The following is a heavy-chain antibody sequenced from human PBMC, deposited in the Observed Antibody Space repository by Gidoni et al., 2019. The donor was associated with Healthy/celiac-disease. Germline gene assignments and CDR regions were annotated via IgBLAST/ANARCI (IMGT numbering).Heavy chain of an antibody. V-gene: IGHV4-34*01. J-gene: IGHJ5*02. Sequence: QVQLQQWGAGLLKPSETLSLTCAVYGGSFSGYYWSWIRQPPGKGLDWIGEINHSGSTNYNPSLKSRVTISVDTSKNQFSLKLSSVTAADTAVYYCARVAEYDFWSGWWWFDPWGQGTLVTVSS. CDR3: ARVAEYDFWSGWWWFDP. CDR1: GGSFSGYY. D-gene: IGHD3-3*01. CDR2: INHSGST.